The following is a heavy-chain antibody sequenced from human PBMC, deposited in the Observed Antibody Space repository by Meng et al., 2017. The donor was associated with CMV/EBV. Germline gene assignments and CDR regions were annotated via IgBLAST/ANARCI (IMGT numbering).Heavy chain of an antibody. J-gene: IGHJ6*02. Sequence: SETLSLTCAVYGGSFSGYYWSWIRQPPGKGLEWIGEINHSGSTNYNPSFKSRVTISVDTSKNQFSLKLSSVTAADTAVYYCARGDPVLRFLEWLPRYYGMDVWGQGTTVTVSS. D-gene: IGHD3-3*01. CDR2: INHSGST. V-gene: IGHV4-34*01. CDR3: ARGDPVLRFLEWLPRYYGMDV. CDR1: GGSFSGYY.